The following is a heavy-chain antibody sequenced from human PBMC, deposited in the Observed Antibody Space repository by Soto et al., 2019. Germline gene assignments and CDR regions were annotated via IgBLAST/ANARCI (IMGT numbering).Heavy chain of an antibody. CDR2: VYYSGST. CDR1: VVSVSSYS. D-gene: IGHD5-18*01. Sequence: SETLSLTCTFSVVSVSSYSWTCVRQPPGKGLEWIGYVYYSGSTHYNPSLKSRVTISLDTSKNQFSLKLTSVTAADTAMYFCASSHPDMVAPNIWGKGTVVTVS. J-gene: IGHJ1*01. CDR3: ASSHPDMVAPNI. V-gene: IGHV4-59*02.